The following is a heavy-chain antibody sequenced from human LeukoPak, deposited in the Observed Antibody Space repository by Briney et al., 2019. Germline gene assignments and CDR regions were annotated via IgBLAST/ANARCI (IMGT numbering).Heavy chain of an antibody. D-gene: IGHD2-21*02. J-gene: IGHJ4*02. CDR1: GFSFSNHW. CDR2: ITSEGYTT. V-gene: IGHV3-74*01. CDR3: VRGAVTGQQCDN. Sequence: GGSLRLSCAASGFSFSNHWMHWVCQVPGEGLVWVSRITSEGYTTNYADSVKGRFTISRDNAKNTRYLQMNSLRDEDTAVYYCVRGAVTGQQCDNWGQGTLVTVSS.